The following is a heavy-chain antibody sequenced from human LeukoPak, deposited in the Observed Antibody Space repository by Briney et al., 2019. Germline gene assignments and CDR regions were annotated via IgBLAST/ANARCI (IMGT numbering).Heavy chain of an antibody. CDR3: ARGGSGDAFDI. CDR2: ISSSSSSYI. CDR1: GFTFSSYS. V-gene: IGHV3-21*01. Sequence: GGSLRLSCAASGFTFSSYSMNWVRQAPGKGLEWVSSISSSSSSYIYYADSVKGRFTISRDNAKNSLYLQMNSLRAEDTAVYYCARGGSGDAFDIWAKGQWSPSLQ. J-gene: IGHJ3*02.